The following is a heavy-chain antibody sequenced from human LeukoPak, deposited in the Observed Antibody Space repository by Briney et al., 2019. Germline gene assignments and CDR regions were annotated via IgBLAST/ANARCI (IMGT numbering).Heavy chain of an antibody. J-gene: IGHJ6*02. Sequence: PGGSLRLSCAASGFTVSSNYMSWVRQAPGKGLEWVSVIYSDGRTYYADSVKGRFTISRDNSKNTGYLQMNSLRTEDTAVYYCARDKIFARDYYYYGMDVWGQGTTVTVSS. CDR2: IYSDGRT. CDR3: ARDKIFARDYYYYGMDV. CDR1: GFTVSSNY. V-gene: IGHV3-53*05.